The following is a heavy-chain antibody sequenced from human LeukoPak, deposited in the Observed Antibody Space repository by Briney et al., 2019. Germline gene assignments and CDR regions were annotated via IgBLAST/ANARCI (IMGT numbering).Heavy chain of an antibody. CDR1: GCTFSSYS. CDR2: IIPIFGTA. J-gene: IGHJ6*03. D-gene: IGHD6-6*01. V-gene: IGHV1-69*05. Sequence: SAVTVAYKPSGCTFSSYSLIWLRQPAAQGRAWMGWIIPIFGTANEAKKIRGTVTITTDESTSPASMELSSLGFEDTAVYLCATRTLAARHGVFYYNYYMDVWGKGSTVTVSS. CDR3: ATRTLAARHGVFYYNYYMDV.